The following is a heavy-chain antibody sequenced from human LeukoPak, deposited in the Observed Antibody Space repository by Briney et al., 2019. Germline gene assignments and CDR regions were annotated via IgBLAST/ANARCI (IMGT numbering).Heavy chain of an antibody. V-gene: IGHV4-34*01. CDR1: GGSFSAYY. CDR2: INHSGST. CDR3: ARDWYYYGSGSYYFDY. Sequence: PSETLSLTCAVYGGSFSAYYWSWVRQPPGKGLEWIGEINHSGSTSYNPSLKSRVTISVDTSKNQFSLKLSSVTAADTAVYYCARDWYYYGSGSYYFDYWGQGTLVTVSS. D-gene: IGHD3-10*01. J-gene: IGHJ4*02.